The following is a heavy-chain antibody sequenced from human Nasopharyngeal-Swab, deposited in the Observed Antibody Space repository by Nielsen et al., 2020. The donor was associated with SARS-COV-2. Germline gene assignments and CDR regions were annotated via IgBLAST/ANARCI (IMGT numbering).Heavy chain of an antibody. V-gene: IGHV4-39*01. CDR1: GCSISSSSYY. D-gene: IGHD3-9*01. CDR2: IYYSGST. Sequence: SETLSLTCPVSGCSISSSSYYWGWIRQPPGKGLEWIVSIYYSGSTYYNPSLKSRVTISVDTSKNQFSLKLSSVTAADTAVYYCARRYFDWLSDFDYWGQGTLVTVSS. J-gene: IGHJ4*02. CDR3: ARRYFDWLSDFDY.